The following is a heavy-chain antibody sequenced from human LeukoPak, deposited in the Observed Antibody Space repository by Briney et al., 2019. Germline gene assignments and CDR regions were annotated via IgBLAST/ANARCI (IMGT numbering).Heavy chain of an antibody. CDR3: ARPYNILGYCSGGSCYPDAFDI. D-gene: IGHD2-15*01. J-gene: IGHJ3*02. V-gene: IGHV5-51*01. CDR1: GYSFTSYW. CDR2: IYPGDSDT. Sequence: GESLKISCKGSGYSFTSYWIGWVRQMPGKGLEWMGIIYPGDSDTRYSPSFQGQVTISADKSISTAYPQWSSLKASDTAMYYCARPYNILGYCSGGSCYPDAFDIWGQGTMVTVSS.